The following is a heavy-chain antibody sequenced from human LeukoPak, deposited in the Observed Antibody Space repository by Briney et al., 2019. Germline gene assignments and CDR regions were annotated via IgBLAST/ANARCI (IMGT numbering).Heavy chain of an antibody. CDR2: IYYSGTT. CDR1: GGSISSSRYY. V-gene: IGHV4-31*03. J-gene: IGHJ5*02. Sequence: SETLSLTCTVSGGSISSSRYYWNWIRQHPGRGLEWIGYIYYSGTTYYNPSLKSRVTISLDTSKNQFSLRLGSVTAADTAVYYCARAHQSGYDNCLDPWGQGTLVTVSS. D-gene: IGHD3-3*01. CDR3: ARAHQSGYDNCLDP.